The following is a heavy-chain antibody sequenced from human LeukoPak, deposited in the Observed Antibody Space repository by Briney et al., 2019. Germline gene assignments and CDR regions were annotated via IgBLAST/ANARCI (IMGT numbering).Heavy chain of an antibody. CDR2: IYYSGST. CDR3: ARPAGSGYSSGWYSDWFDP. Sequence: PSETQSLTCTVSGGSISSSSYYWGWIRQPPGKGLEWIGSIYYSGSTYYNPSLKSRVTISVDTSKNQFSLKLSSVTAADTAVYYCARPAGSGYSSGWYSDWFDPWGQGTLVTVSS. D-gene: IGHD6-19*01. V-gene: IGHV4-39*01. CDR1: GGSISSSSYY. J-gene: IGHJ5*02.